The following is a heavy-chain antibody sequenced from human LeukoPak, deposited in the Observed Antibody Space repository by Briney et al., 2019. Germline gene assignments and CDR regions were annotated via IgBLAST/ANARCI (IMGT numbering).Heavy chain of an antibody. J-gene: IGHJ4*02. Sequence: GRSLRLSCAASGFTLSNYDMHWVRQAIGKGLEWVSAIGAPGDTYYPGSVKGRFTISRENAKNSLYLQMNSLRAGDTAVYYCARASSGFDYWGQGTLVTVSS. CDR1: GFTLSNYD. D-gene: IGHD2-15*01. V-gene: IGHV3-13*01. CDR3: ARASSGFDY. CDR2: IGAPGDT.